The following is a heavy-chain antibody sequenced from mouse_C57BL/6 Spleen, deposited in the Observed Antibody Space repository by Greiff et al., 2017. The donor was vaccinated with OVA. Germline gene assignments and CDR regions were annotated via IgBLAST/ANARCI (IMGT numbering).Heavy chain of an antibody. CDR2: ISSGSSTI. J-gene: IGHJ4*01. V-gene: IGHV5-17*01. Sequence: DVQLQESGGGLVKPGGSLKLSRAASGFTFSDYGMHWVRQAPEKGLEWVAYISSGSSTIYYADTVKGRFTISRDNAKNTLFLQMTSLRSEDTAMYYCARLITTKALYYAMDYWGQGTSVTVSS. CDR3: ARLITTKALYYAMDY. D-gene: IGHD1-1*01. CDR1: GFTFSDYG.